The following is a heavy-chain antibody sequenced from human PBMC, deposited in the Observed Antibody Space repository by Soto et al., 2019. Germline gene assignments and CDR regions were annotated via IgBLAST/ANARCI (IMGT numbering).Heavy chain of an antibody. J-gene: IGHJ4*02. CDR3: ARGSGWLDY. Sequence: LSLTCTVSGGSITFNFWSWIRQPPGKGLEWIGYVFHTGNTDYNPSLKSRVTISVDTSKNRLSLKLDSVTAADTAVYYCARGSGWLDYWGQGTLVTVSS. CDR1: GGSITFNF. CDR2: VFHTGNT. V-gene: IGHV4-59*08. D-gene: IGHD6-19*01.